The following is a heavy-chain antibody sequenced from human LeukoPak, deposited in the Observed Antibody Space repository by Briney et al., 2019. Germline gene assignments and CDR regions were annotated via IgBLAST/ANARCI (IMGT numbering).Heavy chain of an antibody. D-gene: IGHD2-21*02. V-gene: IGHV4-61*02. J-gene: IGHJ4*02. Sequence: SETLSLTCTVSGGSISSGSYYWSWIRQPAGKGLEWIGRIYTSGSTNYNPSLKGRVTISVDTSKNQFSLKLSSVTAADTAVYYCARGGAYCGGDCYSHDYWGQGTLVTVSS. CDR3: ARGGAYCGGDCYSHDY. CDR2: IYTSGST. CDR1: GGSISSGSYY.